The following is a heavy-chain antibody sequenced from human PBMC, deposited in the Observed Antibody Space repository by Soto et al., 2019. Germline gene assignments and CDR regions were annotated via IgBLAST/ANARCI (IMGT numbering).Heavy chain of an antibody. Sequence: GGSLRLSCAASGFTFSSYWMSWVRQAPGKGLEWVANIKQDGSEKYYVDSVKGRFTISRDNAKNSLYLQMNSLRAEDTAVYYGARDRYYYYYMDGCSKGTSVTVSS. J-gene: IGHJ6*03. V-gene: IGHV3-7*01. CDR2: IKQDGSEK. CDR3: ARDRYYYYYMDG. CDR1: GFTFSSYW.